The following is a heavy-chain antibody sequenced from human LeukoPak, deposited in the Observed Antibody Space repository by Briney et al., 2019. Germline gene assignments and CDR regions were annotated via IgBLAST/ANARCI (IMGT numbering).Heavy chain of an antibody. V-gene: IGHV4-59*08. CDR3: ARGPPPGY. Sequence: SETLSLTCTVAGGSIETHYWTWIRQPPGKGLEWIGYVYYRTTNYNPSLKSRVTMSVDTSKNQFSLKLHSVTTADTAVYYCARGPPPGYWGQGTLVTVSS. J-gene: IGHJ4*02. CDR1: GGSIETHY. CDR2: VYYRTT.